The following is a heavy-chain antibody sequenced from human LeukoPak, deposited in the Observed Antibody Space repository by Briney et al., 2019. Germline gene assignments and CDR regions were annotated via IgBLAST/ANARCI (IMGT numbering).Heavy chain of an antibody. CDR2: ISGSGGST. D-gene: IGHD5-18*01. Sequence: PGGSLRLSCAASGFTFSGYGMSWVRQAPGKWLEWVSAISGSGGSTYYADSVRGRFTISRDNSKNTLYLQMNSLRAEDTAVYYCAKRIQSAMATGYWGQGTLVTVSS. CDR1: GFTFSGYG. CDR3: AKRIQSAMATGY. V-gene: IGHV3-23*01. J-gene: IGHJ4*02.